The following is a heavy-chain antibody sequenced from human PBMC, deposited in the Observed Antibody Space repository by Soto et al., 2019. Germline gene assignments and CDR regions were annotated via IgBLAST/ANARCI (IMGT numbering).Heavy chain of an antibody. CDR3: ARGMYYYDSSGWAY. Sequence: LRLSCAASGFTFSSYSMNWVRQAPGKGLEWVSYISSSSSTIYYADSVKGRFTISRDNAKNSLYLQMNSLRDEDTAVYYCARGMYYYDSSGWAYWGQGTLVTVSS. V-gene: IGHV3-48*02. J-gene: IGHJ4*02. D-gene: IGHD3-22*01. CDR1: GFTFSSYS. CDR2: ISSSSSTI.